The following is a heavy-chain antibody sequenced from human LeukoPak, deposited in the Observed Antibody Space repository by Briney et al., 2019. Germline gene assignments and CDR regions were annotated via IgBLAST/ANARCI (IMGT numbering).Heavy chain of an antibody. CDR3: AKEGTPQVSTWYDL. Sequence: PGGSLRLSCAASGFTFSSYGMHWVRQAPGKGLEWVAVISYEGGTQHYADSVKGRFIISRDNPRNTLYLQMNIPRTEDTAVYYCAKEGTPQVSTWYDLWGQGTQVIVSS. CDR1: GFTFSSYG. CDR2: ISYEGGTQ. V-gene: IGHV3-30*18. D-gene: IGHD3-10*01. J-gene: IGHJ5*02.